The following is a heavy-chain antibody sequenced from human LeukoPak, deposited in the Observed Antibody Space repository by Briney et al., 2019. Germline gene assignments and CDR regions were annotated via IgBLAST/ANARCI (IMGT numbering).Heavy chain of an antibody. Sequence: PGGSLRLSCAASGFTFSSYGMHWVRQAPGKGLEWVAFIRYDGSNKYYADSVKGRFTISRDNSKNTVYLQVNSLRLEDTAVYYCAKVFDPYGSGSLGYWGQGTLVTVSS. CDR3: AKVFDPYGSGSLGY. J-gene: IGHJ4*02. CDR2: IRYDGSNK. D-gene: IGHD3-10*01. V-gene: IGHV3-30*02. CDR1: GFTFSSYG.